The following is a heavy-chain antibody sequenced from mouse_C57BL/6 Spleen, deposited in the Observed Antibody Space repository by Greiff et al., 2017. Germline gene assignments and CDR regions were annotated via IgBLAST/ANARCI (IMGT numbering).Heavy chain of an antibody. CDR2: IDPSDSYT. CDR1: GYTFTSYW. CDR3: ARRVPWNYFDY. J-gene: IGHJ2*01. V-gene: IGHV1-69*01. Sequence: QVQLKQPGAELVMPGASVKLSCKASGYTFTSYWMHWVKQRPGQGLEWIGEIDPSDSYTNYNQKFKGKSTLTVDKSSSTAYMQLSSLTSEDSAVYYCARRVPWNYFDYWGQGTTLTVS.